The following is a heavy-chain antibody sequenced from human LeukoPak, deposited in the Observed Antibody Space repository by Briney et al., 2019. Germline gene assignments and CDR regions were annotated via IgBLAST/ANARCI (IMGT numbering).Heavy chain of an antibody. CDR3: ARDERIWYSSGWSYFDY. V-gene: IGHV1-18*01. D-gene: IGHD6-19*01. Sequence: ASVKVSCKASGYTFTSYGISWVRQAPGQGLEWMGWISAYNGNTNYAQKLQGRVTMTTDTSTSTAYMELRSLRSDDTAVYYCARDERIWYSSGWSYFDYWGQGTLVTVSS. J-gene: IGHJ4*02. CDR1: GYTFTSYG. CDR2: ISAYNGNT.